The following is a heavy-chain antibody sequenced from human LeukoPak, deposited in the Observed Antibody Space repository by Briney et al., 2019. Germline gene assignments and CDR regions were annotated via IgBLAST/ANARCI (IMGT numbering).Heavy chain of an antibody. CDR3: ARNKGRYGSGRVHFDP. Sequence: SQTLSLTCTVSGGFIGDGGYYWSWIRQPPGKGLEWIGYIYHSGFTSYNPSLKSRVTISVDTSKNQLSLKLSSVTAADTAVYYCARNKGRYGSGRVHFDPWGQGTLVTVSS. V-gene: IGHV4-30-2*01. CDR2: IYHSGFT. J-gene: IGHJ5*02. CDR1: GGFIGDGGYY. D-gene: IGHD3-10*01.